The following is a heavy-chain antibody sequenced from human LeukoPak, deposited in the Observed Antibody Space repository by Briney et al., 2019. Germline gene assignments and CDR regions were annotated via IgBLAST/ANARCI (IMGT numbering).Heavy chain of an antibody. D-gene: IGHD2-21*01. Sequence: GGSLRLSCTASGFTFSNFWMGWVRQAPGKGLEWVGRIKPKTDGGTTEYAAPVKDRFSISRDDSKSMMYLQMNSLKTEDTAVYYCITPLPYSAQGGQGTLVTVS. J-gene: IGHJ4*02. CDR1: GFTFSNFW. V-gene: IGHV3-15*01. CDR2: IKPKTDGGTT. CDR3: ITPLPYSAQ.